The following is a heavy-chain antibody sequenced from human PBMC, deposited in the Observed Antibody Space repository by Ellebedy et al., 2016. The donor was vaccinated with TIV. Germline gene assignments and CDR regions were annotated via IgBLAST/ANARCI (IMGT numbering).Heavy chain of an antibody. V-gene: IGHV3-66*01. J-gene: IGHJ3*02. D-gene: IGHD3-22*01. CDR2: IYSGGST. CDR3: ARRVRYAFDI. CDR1: GFTVSSNY. Sequence: GESLKISCAASGFTVSSNYMSWVRQAPGKGLEWVSVIYSGGSTYYADSVKGRFTISRDNSKNTLYLQMNSLRAEDTAVYYCARRVRYAFDIWGQGTMVTVSS.